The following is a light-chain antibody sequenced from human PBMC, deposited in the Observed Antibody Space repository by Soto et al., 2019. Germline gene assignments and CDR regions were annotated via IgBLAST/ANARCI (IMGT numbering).Light chain of an antibody. CDR1: QNIDMY. CDR3: QQYSSYSRT. V-gene: IGKV1-5*01. J-gene: IGKJ1*01. Sequence: SHMTHSPSSPSASVGNTITITCRARQNIDMYLNWYQQKPGKAPKLLIYDASTWESGVPSRFSGSGSGTEFALTISSLEPDDFATYYCQQYSSYSRTFGQGTKVDIK. CDR2: DAS.